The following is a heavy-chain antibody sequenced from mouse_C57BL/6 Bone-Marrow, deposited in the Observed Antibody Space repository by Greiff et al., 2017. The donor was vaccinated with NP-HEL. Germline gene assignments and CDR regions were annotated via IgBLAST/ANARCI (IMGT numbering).Heavy chain of an antibody. V-gene: IGHV5-4*01. CDR1: GFTFSSYA. D-gene: IGHD1-1*01. CDR3: ARDTTVVATDYAMDY. J-gene: IGHJ4*01. CDR2: ISDGGSYT. Sequence: EVHLVESGGGLVKPGGSLKLSCAASGFTFSSYAMSWVRQTPEKRLEWVATISDGGSYTYYPDNVKGRFTISRDNAKNNLYLQMSHLKSEDTAMYYCARDTTVVATDYAMDYWGQGTSVTVSS.